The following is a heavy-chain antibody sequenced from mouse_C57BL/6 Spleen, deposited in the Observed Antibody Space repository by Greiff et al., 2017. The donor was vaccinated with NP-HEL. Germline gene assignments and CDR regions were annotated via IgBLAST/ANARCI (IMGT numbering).Heavy chain of an antibody. D-gene: IGHD2-3*01. CDR2: INPSTGGT. Sequence: EVKLMESGPELVKPGASVKISCKASGYSFTGYYMNWVKQSPEKSLEWIGEINPSTGGTTYNQKFKAKATLTVDKSSSTAYMQLKSLTSEDSAVYYCASLDGYYKGFAYWGQGTLVTVSA. J-gene: IGHJ3*01. V-gene: IGHV1-42*01. CDR3: ASLDGYYKGFAY. CDR1: GYSFTGYY.